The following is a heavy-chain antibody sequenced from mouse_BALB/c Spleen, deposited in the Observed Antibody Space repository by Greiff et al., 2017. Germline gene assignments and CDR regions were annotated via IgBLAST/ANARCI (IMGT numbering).Heavy chain of an antibody. V-gene: IGHV1S29*02. CDR3: ASGFPWFAY. Sequence: EVQLVESGPELVKPGASVKISCKASGYTFTDYNMHWVKQSHGKSLEWIGYIYPYNGGTGYNQKFKSKATLTVDNSSSTAYMELRSLTSEDSAVYYCASGFPWFAYWGQGTLVTVSA. J-gene: IGHJ3*01. CDR1: GYTFTDYN. CDR2: IYPYNGGT.